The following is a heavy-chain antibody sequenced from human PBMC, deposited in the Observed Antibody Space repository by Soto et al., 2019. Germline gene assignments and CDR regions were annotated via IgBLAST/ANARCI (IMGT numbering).Heavy chain of an antibody. J-gene: IGHJ6*03. V-gene: IGHV1-69*02. CDR3: ARGKGLRYFDTYYYYMDV. CDR2: IIPILGIA. D-gene: IGHD3-9*01. CDR1: GGTFSSYT. Sequence: GASVKVSCKASGGTFSSYTISWVRQAPGQGLEWMGRIIPILGIANYAQKFQGRVMIIADKSTSTAYMELSSLRSEDTAVYYCARGKGLRYFDTYYYYMDVWGKGTTVTSP.